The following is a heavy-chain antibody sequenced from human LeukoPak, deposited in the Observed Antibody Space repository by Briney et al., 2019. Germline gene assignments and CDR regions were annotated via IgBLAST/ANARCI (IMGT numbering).Heavy chain of an antibody. J-gene: IGHJ6*03. CDR1: SDFISSYY. V-gene: IGHV4-59*01. Sequence: ASETLSLTCSVSSDFISSYYWSWIRQPPGKGLEWIGNIYHSGSTNYIPSLKSRVTISIDTSKNQFSLKLSSVTAADTAVYYCARVGRGSGSYYYYYYMGVWGKGTTVTISS. CDR3: ARVGRGSGSYYYYYYMGV. CDR2: IYHSGST. D-gene: IGHD3-10*01.